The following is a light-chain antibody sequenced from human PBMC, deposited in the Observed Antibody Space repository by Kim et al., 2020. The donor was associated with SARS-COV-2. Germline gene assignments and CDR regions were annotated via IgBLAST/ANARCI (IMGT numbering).Light chain of an antibody. V-gene: IGKV3-11*01. Sequence: EIVLTQSPATLSLSPGDRATLSCRASQSISIHLAWYQQKPGQAPRLLIYDASSRATGISGRFSGSGSGTDFTLTISSLEPEDFAVYYCQQRDSWPPLTFGGGTTVEIK. CDR1: QSISIH. CDR3: QQRDSWPPLT. CDR2: DAS. J-gene: IGKJ4*01.